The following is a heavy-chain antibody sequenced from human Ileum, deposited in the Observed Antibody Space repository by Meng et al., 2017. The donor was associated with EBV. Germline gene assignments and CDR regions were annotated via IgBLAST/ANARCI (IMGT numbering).Heavy chain of an antibody. J-gene: IGHJ5*02. CDR1: XXXXTSYG. Sequence: QVQLVQSGAEVKKXXAXVKVSXXAXXXXXTSYGISWVRQAPGQGLEWMGWISAYNGNTNYAQKLQGRVTMTTDTSTSTAYMELRSLRSDDTAVYYCARARLGGYCSSTSCADNWFDPWGQGTLVTVSS. CDR2: ISAYNGNT. V-gene: IGHV1-18*01. CDR3: ARARLGGYCSSTSCADNWFDP. D-gene: IGHD2-2*01.